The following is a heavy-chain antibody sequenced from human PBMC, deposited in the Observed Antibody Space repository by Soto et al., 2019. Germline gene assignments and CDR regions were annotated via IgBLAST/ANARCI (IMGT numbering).Heavy chain of an antibody. J-gene: IGHJ4*02. CDR2: VDRNGGGS. CDR3: ATWVDYGDFEGFDF. CDR1: GSSFTSYK. D-gene: IGHD4-17*01. Sequence: QGQLLQSGAEVKKPGASVKVSSRTPGSSFTSYKLNWGRLSPGPGLAWMGWVDRNGGGSNSAQKFQGSVTMTWDTSITTAYLDLTRLTTNDTATYFCATWVDYGDFEGFDFWGQGTLVTVSS. V-gene: IGHV1-2*04.